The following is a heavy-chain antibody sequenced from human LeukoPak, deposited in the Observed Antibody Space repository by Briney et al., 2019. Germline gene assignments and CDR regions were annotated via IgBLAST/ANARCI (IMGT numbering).Heavy chain of an antibody. Sequence: SETLSLTCTVSGGSISSYYWSWIRQPPGKGLEWIGYIYYSGSTNYNPSLKSRVTISVDTSKNQFSLKLSSVTAADTAVYYCARVGPDYDILTGYYHGNWFDPWGQGTLVTVSS. J-gene: IGHJ5*02. V-gene: IGHV4-59*01. D-gene: IGHD3-9*01. CDR3: ARVGPDYDILTGYYHGNWFDP. CDR2: IYYSGST. CDR1: GGSISSYY.